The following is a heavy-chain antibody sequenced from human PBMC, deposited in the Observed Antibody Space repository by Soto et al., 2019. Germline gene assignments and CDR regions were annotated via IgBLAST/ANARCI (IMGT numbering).Heavy chain of an antibody. CDR3: ATLGVLRFLEWLSTFDY. Sequence: GGPLRLSCAASGFTFSSYAMSWVRQAPGKGLEWVSAISGSGGSTYYADSVKGRFTISRDNSKNTLYLQMNSLRAEDTSVYYCATLGVLRFLEWLSTFDYWGQGTLVTVSS. J-gene: IGHJ4*02. V-gene: IGHV3-23*01. D-gene: IGHD3-3*01. CDR2: ISGSGGST. CDR1: GFTFSSYA.